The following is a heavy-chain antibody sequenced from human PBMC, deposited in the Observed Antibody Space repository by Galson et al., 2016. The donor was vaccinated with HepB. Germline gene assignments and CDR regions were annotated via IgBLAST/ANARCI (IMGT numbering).Heavy chain of an antibody. CDR1: GGSLSSDNYY. D-gene: IGHD3-9*01. CDR3: ARTYYNFLTGYYRYYFDF. V-gene: IGHV4-30-4*01. CDR2: IHDSGST. Sequence: TLSLTCSVSGGSLSSDNYYWSWIRQPPGKGLEWIGFIHDSGSTYYNPTLNSRLTISVDRAKNQFSLKLSSVTVADTAVYHCARTYYNFLTGYYRYYFDFWGQGTLVTVSS. J-gene: IGHJ4*02.